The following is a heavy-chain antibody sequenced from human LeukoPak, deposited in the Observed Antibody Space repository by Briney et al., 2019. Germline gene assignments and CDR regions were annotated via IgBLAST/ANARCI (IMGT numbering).Heavy chain of an antibody. CDR2: ISSSGNTI. V-gene: IGHV3-11*01. Sequence: GGSLRLSCAASGFIFSDYYMGWMRQAPGKGLEWVSYISSSGNTIYYTDSVKGRFTLSRDNAKDSLYLRMNSLRAEDTAVYYCARARGSYSFDYWGQGTLVTVSS. CDR1: GFIFSDYY. CDR3: ARARGSYSFDY. J-gene: IGHJ4*02. D-gene: IGHD3-10*01.